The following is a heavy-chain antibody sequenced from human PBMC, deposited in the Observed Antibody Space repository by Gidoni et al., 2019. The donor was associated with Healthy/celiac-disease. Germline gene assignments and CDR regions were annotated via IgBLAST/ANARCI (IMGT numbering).Heavy chain of an antibody. CDR3: AKTLPGSYMYYFDY. V-gene: IGHV3-11*06. CDR2: ISSSSSYT. J-gene: IGHJ4*02. CDR1: GFPFRDYY. Sequence: QVQLVESGGGLVKPGGPLRLSCAASGFPFRDYYMSWIRQAPGKGREWFSYISSSSSYTNYADSVKGRFTISRDNAKNSLYLQMNSLRAEDTAVYYCAKTLPGSYMYYFDYWGQGTLVTVSS. D-gene: IGHD2-2*02.